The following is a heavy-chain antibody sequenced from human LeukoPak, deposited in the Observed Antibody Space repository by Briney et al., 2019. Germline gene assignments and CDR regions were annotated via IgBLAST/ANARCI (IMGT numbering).Heavy chain of an antibody. J-gene: IGHJ3*02. CDR2: IYHSGST. V-gene: IGHV4-30-2*01. Sequence: SETLSLTCTVPGGSISSGGYYWSWIRQPPGKGLEWIGYIYHSGSTYYNPSLKSRVTILVDRSKNQFSLKLSSVTAADTAVYYCARRPGDYYDSSGLNGAFDIWGQGTMVTVSS. CDR3: ARRPGDYYDSSGLNGAFDI. D-gene: IGHD3-22*01. CDR1: GGSISSGGYY.